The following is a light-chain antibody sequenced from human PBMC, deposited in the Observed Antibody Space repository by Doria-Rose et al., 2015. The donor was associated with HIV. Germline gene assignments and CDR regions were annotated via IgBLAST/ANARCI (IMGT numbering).Light chain of an antibody. Sequence: QSVLTQPPSVSGAPGQRVAIPCTGSSSNIGAGFDVNWYQQFPGTAPKRLIHGNTNRHSGVPDRFSGSKSGTSASLAISGLRAEDEADYYCQSYDSRLSVYVFGTGTKVTVL. V-gene: IGLV1-40*02. CDR2: GNT. CDR1: SSNIGAGFD. CDR3: QSYDSRLSVYV. J-gene: IGLJ1*01.